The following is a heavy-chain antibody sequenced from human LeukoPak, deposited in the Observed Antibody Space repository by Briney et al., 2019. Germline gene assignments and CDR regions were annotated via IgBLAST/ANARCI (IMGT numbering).Heavy chain of an antibody. J-gene: IGHJ4*02. Sequence: GGSLRLSCAAYGLTFSSYDMHWVRQAPGKGLEWVAFIRYDGSNKYHADSVKGRFTISRDNPKNTLYLQMNSLRDDDTAVYYCARVFLERLTSGYFDNWGQGTLVTVSP. CDR2: IRYDGSNK. CDR3: ARVFLERLTSGYFDN. CDR1: GLTFSSYD. V-gene: IGHV3-30*02. D-gene: IGHD3-3*01.